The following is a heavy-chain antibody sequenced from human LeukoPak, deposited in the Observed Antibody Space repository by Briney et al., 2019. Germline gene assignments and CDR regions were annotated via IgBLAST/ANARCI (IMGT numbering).Heavy chain of an antibody. CDR1: GFTFSSYE. J-gene: IGHJ6*04. CDR3: AELGITMVGGV. CDR2: ISSSWSTI. V-gene: IGHV3-48*03. Sequence: PGVPLRLSCAASGFTFSSYEKNCVRDAPGKGLEGVSYISSSWSTIYYTDSVKRRFTISRDNAKKSLYLQMNSLRGEDTAVYYCAELGITMVGGVWGKRATVTISS. D-gene: IGHD3-10*02.